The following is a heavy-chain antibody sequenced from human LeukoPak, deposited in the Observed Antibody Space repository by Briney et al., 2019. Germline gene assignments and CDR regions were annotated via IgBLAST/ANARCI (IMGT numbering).Heavy chain of an antibody. D-gene: IGHD6-13*01. CDR1: GYTFTGYY. CDR3: ARDHLGFKAAAGNWFDP. V-gene: IGHV1-2*02. Sequence: ASVKVSCKASGYTFTGYYMHWVRQAPGQGLEWMGWINPNSGGTNYAQRFQGRVTMTRDTSISTAYMELSRLRSDDTAVYYCARDHLGFKAAAGNWFDPWGQGTLVTVSS. J-gene: IGHJ5*02. CDR2: INPNSGGT.